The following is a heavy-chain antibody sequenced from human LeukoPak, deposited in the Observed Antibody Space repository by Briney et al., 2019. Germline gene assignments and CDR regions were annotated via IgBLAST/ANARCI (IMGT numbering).Heavy chain of an antibody. Sequence: PGGSLRLSCAASGFTFSSYAMHWVRQAPGKGLEWVAVISYDGSNKYYADSVKGRFTISRDNSKNTLYLQMNSLRAEDTAVYYCARDTVPAAITPIGHWGQGTLVTVSS. J-gene: IGHJ1*01. CDR1: GFTFSSYA. D-gene: IGHD2-2*01. V-gene: IGHV3-30-3*01. CDR2: ISYDGSNK. CDR3: ARDTVPAAITPIGH.